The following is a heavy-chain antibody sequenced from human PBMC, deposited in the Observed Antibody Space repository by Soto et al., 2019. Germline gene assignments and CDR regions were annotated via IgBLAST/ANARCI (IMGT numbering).Heavy chain of an antibody. D-gene: IGHD2-21*02. CDR2: IVVGSGNI. CDR1: GFTFTTSA. V-gene: IGHV1-58*02. CDR3: ARDWNCGGDCPGAFDI. Sequence: SVKVSCKASGFTFTTSAMQWVRQARGQRLEWIGWIVVGSGNINYAQQFHERVTITRDMSTGTVYMELSSLRSEDTAVYYCARDWNCGGDCPGAFDIWGQGTMVTVSS. J-gene: IGHJ3*02.